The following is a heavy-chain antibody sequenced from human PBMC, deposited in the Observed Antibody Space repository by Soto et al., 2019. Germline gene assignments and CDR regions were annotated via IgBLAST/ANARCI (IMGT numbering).Heavy chain of an antibody. Sequence: QVQLVQSGAEVKKPGASVKVSCKASGYSFTDYHIHWVRQAPGQGLEWLGRINPKSGGTSTAQKVQGWVTMTTDTYIGTASMELTRLTADDTAIYYCARGDSTDCSNGVCSFFYNHDMDVWGQGTTVTVSS. CDR2: INPKSGGT. D-gene: IGHD2-8*01. V-gene: IGHV1-2*04. CDR3: ARGDSTDCSNGVCSFFYNHDMDV. CDR1: GYSFTDYH. J-gene: IGHJ6*02.